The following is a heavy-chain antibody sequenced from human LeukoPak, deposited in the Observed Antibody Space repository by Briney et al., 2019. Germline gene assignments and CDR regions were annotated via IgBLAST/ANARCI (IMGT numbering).Heavy chain of an antibody. V-gene: IGHV1-18*01. CDR3: ARDSTTVTTDYYMDV. CDR1: GYTFSIYG. CDR2: ISAYNGNT. D-gene: IGHD4-17*01. J-gene: IGHJ6*03. Sequence: ASVKVSCKASGYTFSIYGFSWVRQAPGQGLEWMGWISAYNGNTNYAQKFQGRVTMTTDTSTSTAHMELRSLRSDDTAVYYCARDSTTVTTDYYMDVWGKGTTVTVSS.